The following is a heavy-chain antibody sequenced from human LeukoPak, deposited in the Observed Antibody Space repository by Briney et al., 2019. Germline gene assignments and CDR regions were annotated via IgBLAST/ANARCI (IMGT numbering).Heavy chain of an antibody. J-gene: IGHJ3*01. CDR1: GYTFTSYG. V-gene: IGHV1-69*04. CDR3: ARVEGGGGSLDL. CDR2: IIPLLPTT. Sequence: SVKVSCKASGYTFTSYGITWVRQAPGQGLEWMGRIIPLLPTTIYAQKFRDRVTITADRSTGTAYMELSSLRSDDTAVYYCARVEGGGGSLDLWGQGTMVTVSS. D-gene: IGHD3-16*01.